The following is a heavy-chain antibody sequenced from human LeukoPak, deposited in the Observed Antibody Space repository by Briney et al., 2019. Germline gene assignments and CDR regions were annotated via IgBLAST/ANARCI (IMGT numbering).Heavy chain of an antibody. CDR2: INHSGST. J-gene: IGHJ4*02. V-gene: IGHV4-34*01. Sequence: SETLSLTCAVYGGSFSGYYWSWIRQPPGKGLEWIGEINHSGSTNYNPSLKSRVTISVDTSKNQFSLKRSAVTAADRAVYYWARTPLLYDYLWGSYRRLFDSWGPGTLVTVSS. CDR3: ARTPLLYDYLWGSYRRLFDS. CDR1: GGSFSGYY. D-gene: IGHD3-16*02.